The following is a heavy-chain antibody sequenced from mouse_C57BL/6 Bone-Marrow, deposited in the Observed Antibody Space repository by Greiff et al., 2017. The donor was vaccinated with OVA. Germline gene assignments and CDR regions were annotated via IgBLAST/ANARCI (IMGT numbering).Heavy chain of an antibody. D-gene: IGHD6-5*01. Sequence: EVQLQESGPGLVKPSQSLSLTCSVTGYSITSGYYWNWIRQFPGNKLEWMGYISYDGSNNYNPSLKNRISITRDTSKNQFFLKLNSVTTEDTATYYGARDQPRFAYWGQGTLVTVSA. CDR2: ISYDGSN. V-gene: IGHV3-6*01. J-gene: IGHJ3*01. CDR3: ARDQPRFAY. CDR1: GYSITSGYY.